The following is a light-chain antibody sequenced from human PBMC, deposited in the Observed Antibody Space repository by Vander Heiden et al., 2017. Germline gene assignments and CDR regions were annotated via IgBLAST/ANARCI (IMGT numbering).Light chain of an antibody. Sequence: QSVLTQPPSVSGAPGQRVTISCTGSSSNIGAGYDVHWYQQLPGTAPKLLIYDNNNRPSGVPDRFSGSKSGTSASLAIAGLQAEDEADYYCQSYDRSLSGVVFGGGTKLTVL. CDR3: QSYDRSLSGVV. V-gene: IGLV1-40*01. CDR2: DNN. J-gene: IGLJ2*01. CDR1: SSNIGAGYD.